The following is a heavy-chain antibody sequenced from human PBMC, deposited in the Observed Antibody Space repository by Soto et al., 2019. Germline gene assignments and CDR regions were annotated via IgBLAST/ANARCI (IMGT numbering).Heavy chain of an antibody. CDR3: ARRGSGSYYDY. CDR2: TSGSGDST. V-gene: IGHV3-23*01. CDR1: GFTFSNYA. Sequence: EVQLLESGGGLVQPGGSLRLSCAASGFTFSNYAMNWVRQAPGKGLEWVSVTSGSGDSTYYADSVKGRFTISRDNSKNTRYLPMKSLGAGDSAVYDCARRGSGSYYDYWGQGTLVNVSS. J-gene: IGHJ4*02. D-gene: IGHD1-26*01.